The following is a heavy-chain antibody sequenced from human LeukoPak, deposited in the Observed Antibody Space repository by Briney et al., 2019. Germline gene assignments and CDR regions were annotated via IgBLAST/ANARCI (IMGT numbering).Heavy chain of an antibody. V-gene: IGHV4-39*07. CDR2: IYYSGST. CDR3: ARDIIRSDGYNYDS. Sequence: PSETLSLTCTVSGGSISSSSYYWGWIRQPPGKGLEWIGSIYYSGSTDYNPSLKSRVTMSVDTSKNQFSLKLTSVTAADTAVYYCARDIIRSDGYNYDSWGQGSLVTVSS. J-gene: IGHJ5*01. D-gene: IGHD5-24*01. CDR1: GGSISSSSYY.